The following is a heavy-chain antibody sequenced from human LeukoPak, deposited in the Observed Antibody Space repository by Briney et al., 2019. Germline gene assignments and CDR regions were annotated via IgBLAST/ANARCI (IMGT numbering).Heavy chain of an antibody. Sequence: GSLRVSCAASGFSFRDYYMSWIRQAPGKGLEWVSYISTDSVYTNYADPVKGRFTISRDNAKNSLYLQLNSLRAEDTAVYYSARESHGTGDQWGQGTLVTVSS. CDR3: ARESHGTGDQ. J-gene: IGHJ4*02. CDR2: ISTDSVYT. CDR1: GFSFRDYY. D-gene: IGHD3-10*01. V-gene: IGHV3-11*05.